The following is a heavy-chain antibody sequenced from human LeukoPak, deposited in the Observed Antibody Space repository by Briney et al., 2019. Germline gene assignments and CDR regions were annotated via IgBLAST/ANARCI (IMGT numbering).Heavy chain of an antibody. V-gene: IGHV1-24*01. J-gene: IGHJ5*02. CDR1: GYTLTELS. CDR2: FDPEDGET. CDR3: ARVPAAQPPDGWFDP. D-gene: IGHD2-2*01. Sequence: ASVKVSCKASGYTLTELSMHWVRQAPGKGLEWMGGFDPEDGETIYAQKFQGRVTMTEDTSTDTAYMELSSLRSEDTAVYYCARVPAAQPPDGWFDPWGQGTLVTVSS.